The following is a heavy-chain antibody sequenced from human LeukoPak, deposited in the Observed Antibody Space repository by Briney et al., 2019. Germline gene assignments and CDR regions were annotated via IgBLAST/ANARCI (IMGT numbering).Heavy chain of an antibody. CDR2: IGGNGDTT. Sequence: GGSLRLSCSASGFTFSAFSMHWLRQAPGKGPEYVSAIGGNGDTTYYADSVRGRFTTSRDNSKNILYLQMSSLRDGDTAAYYCAKAGGYCTTCLDFWGQGTLVTVSS. D-gene: IGHD2-8*01. V-gene: IGHV3-64D*06. CDR1: GFTFSAFS. CDR3: AKAGGYCTTCLDF. J-gene: IGHJ4*02.